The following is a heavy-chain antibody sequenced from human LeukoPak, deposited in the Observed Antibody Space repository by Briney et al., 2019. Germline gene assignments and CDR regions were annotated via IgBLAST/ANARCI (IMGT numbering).Heavy chain of an antibody. CDR2: VHYSGST. J-gene: IGHJ4*02. D-gene: IGHD1-26*01. Sequence: SETLSLTCTVSGYSISSGYYWGWIRQPPGKGQDWIGIVHYSGSTYYNPSLKSRVTISLDTSKNQFSLKMNSVTAADTAVYYCARQIVGPSQFDYWGQGTLVTVSS. CDR1: GYSISSGYY. V-gene: IGHV4-38-2*02. CDR3: ARQIVGPSQFDY.